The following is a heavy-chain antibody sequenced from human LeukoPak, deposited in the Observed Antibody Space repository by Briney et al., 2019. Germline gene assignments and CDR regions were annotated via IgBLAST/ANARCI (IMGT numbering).Heavy chain of an antibody. CDR2: ISSSSYI. CDR1: GFTFSSYS. CDR3: ARDMGRLRVDGEPFDY. V-gene: IGHV3-21*01. D-gene: IGHD3-10*01. J-gene: IGHJ4*02. Sequence: GGSPRLSCAASGFTFSSYSMNWVRQAPGKGLEWVSSISSSSYIYYADSVKGRFTISRDNAKNSLYLQMNSLRAEDTAVYYCARDMGRLRVDGEPFDYWGQGTLVTVSS.